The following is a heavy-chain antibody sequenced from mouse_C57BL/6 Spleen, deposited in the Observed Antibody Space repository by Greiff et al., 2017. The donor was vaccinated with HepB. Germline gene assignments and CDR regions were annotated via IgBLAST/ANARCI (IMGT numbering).Heavy chain of an antibody. CDR2: IHPSDSDT. Sequence: VQLKQPGAELVKPGASVKVSCKASGYTFTSYWMHWVKQRPGQGLEWIGRIHPSDSDTNYNQKFKGKATLTVDKSSSTAYMQLSSLTSEDSAVYYCASTTVVDLYYAMDYWGQGTSVTVSS. CDR3: ASTTVVDLYYAMDY. V-gene: IGHV1-74*01. CDR1: GYTFTSYW. J-gene: IGHJ4*01. D-gene: IGHD1-1*01.